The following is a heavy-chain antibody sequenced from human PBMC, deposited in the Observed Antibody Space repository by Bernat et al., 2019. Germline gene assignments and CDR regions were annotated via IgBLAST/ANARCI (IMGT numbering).Heavy chain of an antibody. D-gene: IGHD2-15*01. V-gene: IGHV5-10-1*03. CDR2: IDPSDSYT. Sequence: EVQLVQSGAEVKKPGESLRISCKGSGYSFTSYWISWVRQMPGKGLEWMGRIDPSDSYTNYSPSFQGHVTITADKSISTAYLQWGSLKASDTAMYYCAGRLLGEGDYYYSGMDVWGQGTTVTVSS. CDR1: GYSFTSYW. J-gene: IGHJ6*02. CDR3: AGRLLGEGDYYYSGMDV.